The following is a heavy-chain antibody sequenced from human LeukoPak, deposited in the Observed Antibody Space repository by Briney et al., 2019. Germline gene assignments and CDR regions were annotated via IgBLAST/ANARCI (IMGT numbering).Heavy chain of an antibody. CDR1: GGSISSSGYY. V-gene: IGHV4-39*07. Sequence: SGTLSLTCTVSGGSISSSGYYWGWIRQPPGKGLKWIGSIYYSGGNYYNPSLNSRVTISVDTSKNQFSLRLSSVTAADTAVYYCARGPYYFDSWGPGTLVTVSS. CDR3: ARGPYYFDS. J-gene: IGHJ4*02. CDR2: IYYSGGN.